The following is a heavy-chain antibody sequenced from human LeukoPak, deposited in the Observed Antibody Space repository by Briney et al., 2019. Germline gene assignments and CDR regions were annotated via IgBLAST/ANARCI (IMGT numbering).Heavy chain of an antibody. J-gene: IGHJ4*02. V-gene: IGHV3-33*01. CDR2: IWYDGSNK. CDR3: ARDQYCSGGSCYYHFDY. CDR1: GFTFSSYG. D-gene: IGHD2-15*01. Sequence: PGGSLRLSCAASGFTFSSYGMHWVRQAPGKGLEWVAVIWYDGSNKYYADSVKGRFTISRDNSKNTLYLQMNSLRAEDTAVYYCARDQYCSGGSCYYHFDYWGQETLVTVSS.